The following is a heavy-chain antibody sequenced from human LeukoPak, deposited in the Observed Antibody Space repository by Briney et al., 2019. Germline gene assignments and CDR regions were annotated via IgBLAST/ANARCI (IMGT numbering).Heavy chain of an antibody. J-gene: IGHJ4*02. Sequence: GASVKVSCKASGGTFSSYAISWVRQAPGQGLEWMGRIIPIFGTANYAQKFQGRVTITTDESTSTAYMELSSLRSEDTAVYYCASDLGSGLVRDSSGYYHYWGQGTLVTVSS. V-gene: IGHV1-69*05. CDR3: ASDLGSGLVRDSSGYYHY. D-gene: IGHD3-22*01. CDR1: GGTFSSYA. CDR2: IIPIFGTA.